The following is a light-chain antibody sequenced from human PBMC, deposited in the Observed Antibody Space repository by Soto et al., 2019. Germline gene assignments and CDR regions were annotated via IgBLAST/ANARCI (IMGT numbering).Light chain of an antibody. Sequence: ETVLTQSPGTLSLSPGERATLSCRASQSVTSNLAWYQQKPGQAPRLLISGASSRATGIPGRFSGSGSGTDFTLTISRLEPEDFALYYCQRYGGSPITFGQGTRLEIK. CDR3: QRYGGSPIT. CDR2: GAS. J-gene: IGKJ5*01. V-gene: IGKV3-20*01. CDR1: QSVTSN.